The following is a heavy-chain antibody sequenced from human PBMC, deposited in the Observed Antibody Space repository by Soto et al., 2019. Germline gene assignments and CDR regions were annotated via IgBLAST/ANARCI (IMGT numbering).Heavy chain of an antibody. V-gene: IGHV4-31*11. D-gene: IGHD3-3*01. Sequence: QVQLQESGPGLVKPSQTLSLTCAVSGVSMRTGGYYWTWIRQDPGKGLEWIGYVYFSGTTYYNPSLKNRVTMSVDLSKNQFSLKLTSVTAADTAVYYCVTNLVFDFYYFDSWGQGTLVTVSS. J-gene: IGHJ4*02. CDR3: VTNLVFDFYYFDS. CDR2: VYFSGTT. CDR1: GVSMRTGGYY.